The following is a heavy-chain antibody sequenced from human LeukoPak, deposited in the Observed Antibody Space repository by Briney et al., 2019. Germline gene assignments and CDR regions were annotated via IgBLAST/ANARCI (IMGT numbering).Heavy chain of an antibody. D-gene: IGHD3-16*02. V-gene: IGHV1-2*02. J-gene: IGHJ5*02. Sequence: ASVKVSFKASGYTLTGYYMHWVRQAPGQGLEWMGWMNPNSGGTKYAQKFQGRVTMTRDTSISTAYMELSRLRSDDTAMYYCARDKLGLGELSLYDQWGQGTLVTVFS. CDR3: ARDKLGLGELSLYDQ. CDR1: GYTLTGYY. CDR2: MNPNSGGT.